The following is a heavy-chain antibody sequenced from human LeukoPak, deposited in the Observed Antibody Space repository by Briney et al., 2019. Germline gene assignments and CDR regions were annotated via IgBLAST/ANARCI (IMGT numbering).Heavy chain of an antibody. V-gene: IGHV4-59*12. CDR2: IYYSGST. J-gene: IGHJ4*02. CDR1: GGSISSYY. D-gene: IGHD3-3*01. Sequence: SETLSLTCTVSGGSISSYYWSWIRQPPGKGLEWIGYIYYSGSTNYSPSLKSRVTISVDTSKNQFSLKLSSVTAADTAVYYCARGSEGFDYWGQGTLVTVSS. CDR3: ARGSEGFDY.